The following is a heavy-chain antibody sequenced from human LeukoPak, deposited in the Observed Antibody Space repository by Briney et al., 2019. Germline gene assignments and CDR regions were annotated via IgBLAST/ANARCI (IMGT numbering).Heavy chain of an antibody. CDR1: GGSISSSNW. Sequence: SETLSLTCAVSGGSISSSNWWSWIRQPPGKGLEYIGYIYYSGTTYYNPSLKSRITMSVDMSANQFSLRLTSVSAADTAVYYCTRAYWIGFHFDSWGQGILVSVSS. CDR2: IYYSGTT. D-gene: IGHD3-3*01. V-gene: IGHV4-30-4*01. J-gene: IGHJ4*02. CDR3: TRAYWIGFHFDS.